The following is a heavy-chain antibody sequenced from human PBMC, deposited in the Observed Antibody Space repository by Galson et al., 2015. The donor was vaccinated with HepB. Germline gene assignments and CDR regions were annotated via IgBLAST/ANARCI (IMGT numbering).Heavy chain of an antibody. D-gene: IGHD6-13*01. CDR2: FNPISATR. CDR1: GGTFSSYA. J-gene: IGHJ1*01. Sequence: SVKVSCKASGGTFSSYAINWVRQAPGQGLEWMGSFNPISATRNYAQNFQGRLTISADESTSTAYMELSSLRSEDTAVYYCAKALWAAAGPRYFQDWGQGTLVTVSS. V-gene: IGHV1-69*13. CDR3: AKALWAAAGPRYFQD.